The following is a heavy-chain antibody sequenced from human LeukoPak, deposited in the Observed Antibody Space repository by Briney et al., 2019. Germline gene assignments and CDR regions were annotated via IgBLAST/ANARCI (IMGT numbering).Heavy chain of an antibody. CDR3: VSVQAAAIPAFDC. CDR1: TFTGHN. V-gene: IGHV1-2*02. Sequence: ASVKVSCKHTFTGHNIHWVRQAPGQGLEFVGWINPTSGGIGYAQKFQGRVTMTRDASINTVYMELSSLTSDDAAFYCGVSVQAAAIPAFDCWGQGTPVTVSP. J-gene: IGHJ4*02. CDR2: INPTSGGI. D-gene: IGHD6-25*01.